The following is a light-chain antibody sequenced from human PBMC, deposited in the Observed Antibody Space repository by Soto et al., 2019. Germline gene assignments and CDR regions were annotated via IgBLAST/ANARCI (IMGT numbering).Light chain of an antibody. Sequence: ELVLTQSPATLSLSPGDRATLYCRASQSVSSYLALYQQKPGQAPRLLIYDASNRATGIPARFSGSGSGTDFTLTISSLEPEDFAVYYCQQRSNWPLFTFGPGTTVDIK. CDR1: QSVSSY. V-gene: IGKV3-11*01. CDR2: DAS. J-gene: IGKJ3*01. CDR3: QQRSNWPLFT.